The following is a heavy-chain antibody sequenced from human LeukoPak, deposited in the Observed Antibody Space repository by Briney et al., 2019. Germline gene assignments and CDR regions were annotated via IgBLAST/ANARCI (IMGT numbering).Heavy chain of an antibody. J-gene: IGHJ6*02. CDR1: GFTFSSYA. V-gene: IGHV3-30-3*01. Sequence: GGSLRLSCAASGFTFSSYAMHWVRQAPGKGLEWVAVISYDGSNKYYADSVKGRFTISRDNSKNTLYLQMNSLRAEDTAVYYCARESGYDFWSGYYPYQLPYYYYGMDVWGQGTTVTVSS. D-gene: IGHD3-3*01. CDR2: ISYDGSNK. CDR3: ARESGYDFWSGYYPYQLPYYYYGMDV.